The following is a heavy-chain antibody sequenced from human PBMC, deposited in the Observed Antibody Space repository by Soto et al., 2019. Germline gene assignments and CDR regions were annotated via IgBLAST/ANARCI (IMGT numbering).Heavy chain of an antibody. D-gene: IGHD2-2*01. V-gene: IGHV3-15*07. CDR3: TTKSHGIGYCSSTSCYFDAFDI. CDR1: GFTFSNAW. Sequence: GGSLRLSCAASGFTFSNAWMNWVRQAPGKGLEWVGRIKSKTDGGTTDYAAPGKGRFTISRDDSKNTLYLQMNSLKTEDKAVYYCTTKSHGIGYCSSTSCYFDAFDIWGQGTMVTVSS. J-gene: IGHJ3*02. CDR2: IKSKTDGGTT.